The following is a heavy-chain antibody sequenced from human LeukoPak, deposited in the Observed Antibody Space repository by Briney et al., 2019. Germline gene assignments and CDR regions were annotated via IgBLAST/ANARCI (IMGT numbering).Heavy chain of an antibody. CDR2: INTNTGNP. CDR1: GYTFTSYA. CDR3: ARVEHYYDSSGYLYYFDY. D-gene: IGHD3-22*01. J-gene: IGHJ4*02. Sequence: ASVEVSCKASGYTFTSYAMNWVRQDPGQGLEWMGWINTNTGNPTYSQGFTGRFDFSLDTSVSTAYLQNSSLKAEDTAVYYCARVEHYYDSSGYLYYFDYWGQGTLGTVSS. V-gene: IGHV7-4-1*02.